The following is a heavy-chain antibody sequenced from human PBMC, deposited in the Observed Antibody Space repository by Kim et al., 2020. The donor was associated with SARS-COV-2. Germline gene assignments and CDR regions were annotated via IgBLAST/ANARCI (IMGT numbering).Heavy chain of an antibody. Sequence: GESLKISCKGSGYSFTSYWIGWVRQMPGKGLEWMGIIYPGDSDTRYSPSFQGQVTISADKSISTAYLQWSSLKASDTAMYYCARRRHGRWWDPEGYYYGMDVWGQGTTVTVSS. CDR1: GYSFTSYW. CDR2: IYPGDSDT. V-gene: IGHV5-51*01. CDR3: ARRRHGRWWDPEGYYYGMDV. J-gene: IGHJ6*02. D-gene: IGHD2-15*01.